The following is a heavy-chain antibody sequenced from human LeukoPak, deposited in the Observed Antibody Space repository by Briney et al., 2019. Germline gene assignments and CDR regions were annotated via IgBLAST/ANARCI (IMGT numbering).Heavy chain of an antibody. J-gene: IGHJ4*02. Sequence: GGSLRLSCAASGFTFSSYSMNWVRQAPGKGLEWVAAISGSGGSTNYADSVKGRFSISRDNSRSTLYLQMNSLRAEDTAVYFCAKAALVAAKSKYYFDCWGQGTLVTVSS. CDR3: AKAALVAAKSKYYFDC. CDR2: ISGSGGST. CDR1: GFTFSSYS. V-gene: IGHV3-23*01. D-gene: IGHD2-2*01.